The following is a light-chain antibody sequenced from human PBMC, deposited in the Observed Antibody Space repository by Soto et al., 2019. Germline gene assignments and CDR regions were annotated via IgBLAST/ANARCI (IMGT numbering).Light chain of an antibody. V-gene: IGLV2-14*01. CDR2: DVS. CDR1: NRDVGGYNY. Sequence: QSVLAQPASVSGSPGQSITISCPGTNRDVGGYNYVSWYQQHPGKAPKLMIYDVSIRPSGVSNRFSGSKSGNTASLTISGLQAEDEADYYCSSYTSSSTLDVFGTGTKVTVL. J-gene: IGLJ1*01. CDR3: SSYTSSSTLDV.